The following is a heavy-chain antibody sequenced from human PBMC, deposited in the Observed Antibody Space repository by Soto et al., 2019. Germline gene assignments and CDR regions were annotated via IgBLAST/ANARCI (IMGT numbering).Heavy chain of an antibody. V-gene: IGHV3-11*01. Sequence: QVHLVASGGGLVEPGGSLRLSCVASGITLSDNYMTWIRQAPGKGLEWLSYISNSEYTTYYADSVKGRFTISRDNAKNSLYLQLNGLRVEDTAVYYCASGKWSLDYWGQGILVTVSS. CDR1: GITLSDNY. CDR3: ASGKWSLDY. J-gene: IGHJ4*02. CDR2: ISNSEYTT. D-gene: IGHD2-8*01.